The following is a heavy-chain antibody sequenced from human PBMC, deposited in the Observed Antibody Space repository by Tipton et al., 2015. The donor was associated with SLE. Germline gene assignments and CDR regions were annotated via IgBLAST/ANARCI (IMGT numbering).Heavy chain of an antibody. CDR2: IYYSGST. CDR3: ARGGGAAYVPLDY. J-gene: IGHJ4*02. CDR1: CGSISSGGYY. Sequence: TLSLTCTVSCGSISSGGYYWSWIRQHPGQGLEWNGYIYYSGSTYYNPSLKSRVTISVDTSKNQFSLKLSSVTAADTAVYYCARGGGAAYVPLDYWGQGTLVTVSS. D-gene: IGHD3-10*02. V-gene: IGHV4-31*03.